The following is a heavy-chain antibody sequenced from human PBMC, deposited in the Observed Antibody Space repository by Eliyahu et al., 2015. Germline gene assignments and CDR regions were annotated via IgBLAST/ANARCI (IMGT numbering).Heavy chain of an antibody. J-gene: IGHJ4*02. V-gene: IGHV3-23*01. Sequence: EVQLLESGGGLVQPGGSXXPXCAXSXFTFSSSAMSWVRQAPGKGXEWVSSISGSGSHTYYADSVKGRFTISRDNSKNTLFLQMNSLGAEDTAVYYCGPQVGATSSYDYWGQGTLVTVSS. D-gene: IGHD1-26*01. CDR1: XFTFSSSA. CDR2: ISGSGSHT. CDR3: GPQVGATSSYDY.